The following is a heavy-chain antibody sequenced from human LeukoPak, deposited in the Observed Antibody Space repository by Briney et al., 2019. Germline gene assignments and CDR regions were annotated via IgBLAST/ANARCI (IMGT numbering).Heavy chain of an antibody. Sequence: GRSLRLSCAASGFTFSSYGMHWVRQAPGKGLEWVAVIWYDGSYKYYADSVRGRFTISRDNSKNTLYLQMNSLRAEDTAMYYCVRLGGATGQYFYHWGQGTRVTVSS. D-gene: IGHD1-26*01. J-gene: IGHJ1*01. CDR3: VRLGGATGQYFYH. CDR2: IWYDGSYK. V-gene: IGHV3-33*01. CDR1: GFTFSSYG.